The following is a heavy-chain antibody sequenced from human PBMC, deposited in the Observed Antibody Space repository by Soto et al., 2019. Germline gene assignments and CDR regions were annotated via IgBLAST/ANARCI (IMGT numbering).Heavy chain of an antibody. V-gene: IGHV1-2*02. J-gene: IGHJ6*02. CDR2: INPNSGGT. Sequence: ASVKVSFQASGYTFTGYYMHWVRPAPGQGLEWMGWINPNSGGTNYAQKFQGRVTMTRDTSISTAYMELSRLRSDDTAVYYCARDLREDYGDYEGYYYYYGMDVWGQGTTVTVSS. CDR1: GYTFTGYY. CDR3: ARDLREDYGDYEGYYYYYGMDV. D-gene: IGHD4-17*01.